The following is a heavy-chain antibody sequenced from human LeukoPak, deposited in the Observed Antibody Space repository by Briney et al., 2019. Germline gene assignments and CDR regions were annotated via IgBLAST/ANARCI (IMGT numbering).Heavy chain of an antibody. Sequence: SVKVSCKASGGTFSSYTISWVRQAPGQGLEWMGRIIPILGIANYAQKFQGRVTITADKSTSAAYMELSSLRSEDTAVYYCARDRGDGYNYSPFDYWGQGTLVTVSS. J-gene: IGHJ4*02. V-gene: IGHV1-69*04. CDR1: GGTFSSYT. CDR2: IIPILGIA. D-gene: IGHD5-24*01. CDR3: ARDRGDGYNYSPFDY.